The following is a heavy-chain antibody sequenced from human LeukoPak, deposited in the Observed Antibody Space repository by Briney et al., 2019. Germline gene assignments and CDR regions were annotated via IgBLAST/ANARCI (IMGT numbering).Heavy chain of an antibody. CDR3: ARDLGVQLERRLFDP. CDR1: GGSISSGSYY. D-gene: IGHD1-1*01. CDR2: IYTSGST. Sequence: SETLSLTCTVSGGSISSGSYYWSWIRQPAGKGLEWIGRIYTSGSTNYNPSLKSRVTISVDASKNQFSLKLSSVTAADTAVYYCARDLGVQLERRLFDPWGQGTLVTVSS. V-gene: IGHV4-61*02. J-gene: IGHJ5*02.